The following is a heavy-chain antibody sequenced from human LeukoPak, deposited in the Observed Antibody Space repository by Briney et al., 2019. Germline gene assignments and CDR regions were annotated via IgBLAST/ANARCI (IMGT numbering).Heavy chain of an antibody. CDR1: GFTFSSYW. CDR3: ARGGKICIVPTAKGIDH. Sequence: GGSLRLSCAASGFTFSSYWMHWVRQAPGKGLVWVSRINSDGSSTSYADSVKGRFTISRDNAKNTLYLQMNSLRAEDTAVYYCARGGKICIVPTAKGIDHLGQGTLVTVSS. CDR2: INSDGSST. V-gene: IGHV3-74*01. J-gene: IGHJ4*02. D-gene: IGHD2-2*01.